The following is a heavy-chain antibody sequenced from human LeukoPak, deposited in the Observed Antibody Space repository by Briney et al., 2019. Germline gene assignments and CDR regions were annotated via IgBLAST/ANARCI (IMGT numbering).Heavy chain of an antibody. D-gene: IGHD2-2*01. CDR1: GFTFSSYW. Sequence: GGSLRLSCAASGFTFSSYWMHWVRQAPGKGLVWVSRINSDGSRTTYADAVKGRFTISRDNAKNTLYLQMNSLRAEDTAVYYCARDSLYCSSTSCEAFDIWGQGTMVTVSS. V-gene: IGHV3-74*01. CDR3: ARDSLYCSSTSCEAFDI. CDR2: INSDGSRT. J-gene: IGHJ3*02.